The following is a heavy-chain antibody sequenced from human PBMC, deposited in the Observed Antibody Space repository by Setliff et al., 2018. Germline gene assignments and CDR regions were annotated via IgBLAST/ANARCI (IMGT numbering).Heavy chain of an antibody. CDR1: GFTFSSYA. CDR2: ISGSGGCT. Sequence: GGSLRLSCAASGFTFSSYAMSWVRQAPGKGLEWVSAISGSGGCTYYADSVKGRFTISRDNSKNTLYLQMNSLRAGDTAVYYCAKAPGQWLGMLNWFDPWGQGTLVTVSS. CDR3: AKAPGQWLGMLNWFDP. J-gene: IGHJ5*02. V-gene: IGHV3-23*01. D-gene: IGHD6-19*01.